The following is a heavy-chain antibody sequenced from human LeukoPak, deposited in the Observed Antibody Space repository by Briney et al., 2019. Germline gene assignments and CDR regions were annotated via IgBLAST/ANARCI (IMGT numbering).Heavy chain of an antibody. J-gene: IGHJ4*02. Sequence: PSETLSLTCTVSGGSVSSDSYYWVWVRQPPGKELEWTGSINYSGTNFYSSSLKSRITLSINASNNQFSLRLTSFTAAATAVYYCARLGAYSGNLFYNSGERTLVTVSS. D-gene: IGHD1-26*01. CDR3: ARLGAYSGNLFYN. CDR2: INYSGTN. V-gene: IGHV4-39*01. CDR1: GGSVSSDSYY.